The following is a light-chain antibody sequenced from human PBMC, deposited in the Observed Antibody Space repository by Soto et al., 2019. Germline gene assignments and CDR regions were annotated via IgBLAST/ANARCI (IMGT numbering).Light chain of an antibody. CDR1: QNINNH. V-gene: IGKV1-39*01. J-gene: IGKJ2*01. CDR3: QQSHITTLFT. CDR2: AAS. Sequence: DIQMTQSPSSLSASIGDRVTITCRASQNINNHLNWYQQKPGKAPKVLIYAASRLQSGVPSRFSGSGSGTEFTLTISSLEPEDFATYYCQQSHITTLFTFGKGTKLEIK.